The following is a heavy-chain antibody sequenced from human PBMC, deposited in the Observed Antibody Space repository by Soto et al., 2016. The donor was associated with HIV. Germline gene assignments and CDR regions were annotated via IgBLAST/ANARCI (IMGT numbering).Heavy chain of an antibody. D-gene: IGHD4-17*01. CDR2: IDYSGST. CDR3: AREDYGDYGYYMDV. V-gene: IGHV4-59*01. Sequence: QVQLQESGPGLVKPSETLSLICTVSGGSISSDYWSWIRQPPGKGLEWIGYIDYSGSTNYNPSLKSRVTISVDTSKNQFSLKLTSVTAADTAVYYCAREDYGDYGYYMDVWGKGPRSPVSS. CDR1: GGSISSDY. J-gene: IGHJ6*03.